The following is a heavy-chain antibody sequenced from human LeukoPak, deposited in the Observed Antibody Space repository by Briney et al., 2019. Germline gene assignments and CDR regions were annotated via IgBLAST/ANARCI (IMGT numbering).Heavy chain of an antibody. V-gene: IGHV4-39*01. J-gene: IGHJ5*02. CDR1: GGSISTTNYY. Sequence: NPSETLSLTCTVSGGSISTTNYYWGWIRQPPGRDLEWIGSIYSSGNTYYNPSLESRVTISVDTSKNQLSLKLTSATAADTSVYYCARHSDLRSPFDPWGQGTLVTVSS. CDR2: IYSSGNT. D-gene: IGHD3-3*01. CDR3: ARHSDLRSPFDP.